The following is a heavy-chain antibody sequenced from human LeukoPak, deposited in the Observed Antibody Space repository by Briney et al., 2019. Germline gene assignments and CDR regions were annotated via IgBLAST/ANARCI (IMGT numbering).Heavy chain of an antibody. CDR1: GYSISGGYY. J-gene: IGHJ4*02. V-gene: IGHV4-38-2*02. D-gene: IGHD3-16*01. Sequence: SETLSLTCTVSGYSISGGYYWGWIRQPPGKGLEWIGTIYHSWNTYYNPSLKSRVTISIDTSKNQFSLKLRSVTATDTAVYYCARVRRSRLAELDYWGQGTLVTVSS. CDR3: ARVRRSRLAELDY. CDR2: IYHSWNT.